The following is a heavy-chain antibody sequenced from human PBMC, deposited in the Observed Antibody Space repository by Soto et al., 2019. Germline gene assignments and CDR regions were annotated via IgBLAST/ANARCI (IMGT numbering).Heavy chain of an antibody. CDR2: IYHSGST. CDR3: ARDRHLYCSSTSCYRVWFDP. J-gene: IGHJ5*02. D-gene: IGHD2-2*01. Sequence: PSETLSLTCAVSGCSISSGGYSWSWIRQPPGKGLEWIGYIYHSGSTYYNPSLKSRVTISVDRSKNQFSLKLSSVTAADTAVYYCARDRHLYCSSTSCYRVWFDPWGQGTLVTVSS. CDR1: GCSISSGGYS. V-gene: IGHV4-30-2*01.